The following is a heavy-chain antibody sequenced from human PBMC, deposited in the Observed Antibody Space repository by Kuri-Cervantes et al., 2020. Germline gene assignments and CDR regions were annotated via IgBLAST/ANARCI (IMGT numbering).Heavy chain of an antibody. D-gene: IGHD2-2*01. V-gene: IGHV1-18*01. J-gene: IGHJ5*02. CDR2: ISAYNGNT. Sequence: ASVKVSCKASGYTFTSYGISWARQAPGQGLEWMGWISAYNGNTNYAQKLQGRVTMTTDTSTSTAYMELRSLRSDDTAVYYCARTGGSQLLGKSNWFDPWGQGTLVTVSS. CDR3: ARTGGSQLLGKSNWFDP. CDR1: GYTFTSYG.